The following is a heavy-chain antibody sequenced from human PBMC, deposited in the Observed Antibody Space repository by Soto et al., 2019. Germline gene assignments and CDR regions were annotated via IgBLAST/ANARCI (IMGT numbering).Heavy chain of an antibody. CDR2: TNWNGGGT. D-gene: IGHD1-1*01. V-gene: IGHV3-20*04. J-gene: IGHJ4*02. CDR3: TRDPNDAEGGY. Sequence: EVQLVESGGGVVRPGGSLRLSCAASGFTFDDYGMSWVRQAPGKGLEWVASTNWNGGGTGYADFVKGRFTISRDNAKNSLYLNMNSLRVDDTAFYYCTRDPNDAEGGYWGQGTLVTVSS. CDR1: GFTFDDYG.